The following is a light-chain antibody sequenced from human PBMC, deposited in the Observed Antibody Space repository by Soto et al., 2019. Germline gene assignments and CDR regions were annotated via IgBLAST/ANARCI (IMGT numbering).Light chain of an antibody. CDR1: QSVRNNY. J-gene: IGKJ2*01. Sequence: EIVLTQSPGTLSLSPGEGATLSCRASQSVRNNYLAWYQQKPGQAPRLLISGASSRATGVPDRFSGSGSGTDFTLTISRLESEDFAVYYCQRYGSSPPHTLGQGTRLE. CDR2: GAS. V-gene: IGKV3-20*01. CDR3: QRYGSSPPHT.